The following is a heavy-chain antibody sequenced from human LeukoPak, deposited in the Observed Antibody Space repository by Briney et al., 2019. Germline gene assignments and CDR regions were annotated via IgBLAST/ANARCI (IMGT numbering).Heavy chain of an antibody. CDR3: AKDKFEWLQGIDY. Sequence: GGSPRLSCAASGFTFDDYAMHWVRQAPGKGLEWVSLISGNGASTYYADSVKGRFTISRDNSKNSLYLQMNSLRTEDTALYYCAKDKFEWLQGIDYWGQGTLVTVSS. J-gene: IGHJ4*02. V-gene: IGHV3-43*02. CDR2: ISGNGAST. CDR1: GFTFDDYA. D-gene: IGHD5-12*01.